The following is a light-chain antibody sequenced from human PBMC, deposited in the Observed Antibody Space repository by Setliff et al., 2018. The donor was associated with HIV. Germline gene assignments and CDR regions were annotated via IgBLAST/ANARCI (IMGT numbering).Light chain of an antibody. CDR2: GVS. J-gene: IGLJ1*01. CDR3: SSYAITNTLP. CDR1: SSDIGGYSH. V-gene: IGLV2-14*01. Sequence: QSALAQPASVSGSPGQSITISCTGTSSDIGGYSHVSWYQQHPGKVPKLIIYGVSNRPSGVSNRFSGSKSGNTASLTISGLQAEDEADYYCSSYAITNTLPFGTGTKVTVL.